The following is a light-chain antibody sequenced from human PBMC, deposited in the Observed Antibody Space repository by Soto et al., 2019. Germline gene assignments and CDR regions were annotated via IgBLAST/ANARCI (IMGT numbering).Light chain of an antibody. CDR2: DIS. V-gene: IGKV3-15*01. CDR3: QQYNNWPPSIT. Sequence: EIVMTQSPDTLSLSPGERATLSCRASQTVSRNLAWYQQRPGQAPRLLIYDISNRATGVPARFSGSGSETEFTLTIRSLQSEDFAVYYCQQYNNWPPSITFGQGTRLEIK. CDR1: QTVSRN. J-gene: IGKJ5*01.